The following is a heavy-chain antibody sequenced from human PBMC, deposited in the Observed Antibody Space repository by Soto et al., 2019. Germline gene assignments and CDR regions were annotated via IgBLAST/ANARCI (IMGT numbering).Heavy chain of an antibody. CDR1: GGSVSNSSYY. CDR3: VSQRTSVLTQAYFDY. CDR2: VYYRGRS. Sequence: SETLSLTCTVSGGSVSNSSYYGVGIRQSPGKGLEWIGSVYYRGRSYSKSSVKSRVTISVDTSKNQFSLNLNSVTASDTAVYYCVSQRTSVLTQAYFDYWGPGALVTVSS. D-gene: IGHD2-8*01. J-gene: IGHJ4*02. V-gene: IGHV4-39*01.